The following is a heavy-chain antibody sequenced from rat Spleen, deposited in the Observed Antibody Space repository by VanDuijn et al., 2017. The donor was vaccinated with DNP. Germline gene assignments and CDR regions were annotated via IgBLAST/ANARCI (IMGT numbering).Heavy chain of an antibody. V-gene: IGHV4-2*01. D-gene: IGHD1-11*01. CDR1: GFNFNDYW. CDR2: ISKESNTI. J-gene: IGHJ2*01. Sequence: EVRLVESGGGLVQPGRSLKLSCVASGFNFNDYWMAWVRQAPGKGLEWIGDISKESNTINYTPSLKDRFTISRENAKKTLYRQMNNLGSEDTAIYYCARHKDYGPDYFDYWGQGVMVTVSS. CDR3: ARHKDYGPDYFDY.